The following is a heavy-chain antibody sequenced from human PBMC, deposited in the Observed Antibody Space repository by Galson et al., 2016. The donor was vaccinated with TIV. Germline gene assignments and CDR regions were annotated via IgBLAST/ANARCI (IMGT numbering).Heavy chain of an antibody. CDR3: AREGRRALAGLDFYYNAMDV. J-gene: IGHJ6*02. CDR2: ISSSNSFI. V-gene: IGHV3-21*01. Sequence: SLRLSCAASGFTFTAYTMNWVRQAPGKGLEWVASISSSNSFIYYEDSVKGRFTVSRDNAKKSVDLQMVSLRAEDTAVYYCAREGRRALAGLDFYYNAMDVWGQGTTVTVSS. CDR1: GFTFTAYT. D-gene: IGHD6-19*01.